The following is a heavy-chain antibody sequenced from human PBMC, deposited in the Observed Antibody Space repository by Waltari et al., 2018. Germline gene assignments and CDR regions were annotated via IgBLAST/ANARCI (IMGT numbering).Heavy chain of an antibody. D-gene: IGHD3-10*01. CDR2: INRGGSEK. CDR1: GFNFSTYW. V-gene: IGHV3-7*01. J-gene: IGHJ4*02. Sequence: EVQLVDSGGGLVQPGGSLRLSCAASGFNFSTYWMSWVRQARGRGVEWVANINRGGSEKDYVDSVKGRFTISRDNAKNSLLLQRNSLRAEDTAVYYCGREGRAPDYCGPGTLVTGSS. CDR3: GREGRAPDY.